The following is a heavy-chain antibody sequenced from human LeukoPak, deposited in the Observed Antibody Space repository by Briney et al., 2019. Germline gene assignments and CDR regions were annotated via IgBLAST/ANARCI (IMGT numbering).Heavy chain of an antibody. CDR3: TRDPRHLDS. Sequence: GGSLRLSCAASGFTFSSYEMNWVRQAPGKGLEWVSYISSSGSTIYYADSVKGRFTISRDNAKNSLYLQMTSLRVEDTAVYYCTRDPRHLDSWGQGTLVTVSS. D-gene: IGHD6-6*01. CDR2: ISSSGSTI. J-gene: IGHJ4*02. V-gene: IGHV3-48*03. CDR1: GFTFSSYE.